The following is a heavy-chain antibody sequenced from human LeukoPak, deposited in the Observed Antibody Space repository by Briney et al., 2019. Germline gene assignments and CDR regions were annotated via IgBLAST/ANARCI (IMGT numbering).Heavy chain of an antibody. V-gene: IGHV3-74*01. CDR2: ISSDGTTT. D-gene: IGHD3-9*01. CDR1: GFTLSKYW. J-gene: IGHJ4*02. Sequence: GGSLRLSCAASGFTLSKYWMHWVRQAPGKGLAWVSRISSDGTTTAYADSVKGRFTISRDSAKNMLYLQMNSRTVADTAMYYCASPGDNYAILGLDYWGQGTLVTVSS. CDR3: ASPGDNYAILGLDY.